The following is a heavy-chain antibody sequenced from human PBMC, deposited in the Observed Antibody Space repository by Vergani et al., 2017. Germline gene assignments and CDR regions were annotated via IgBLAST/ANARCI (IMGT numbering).Heavy chain of an antibody. CDR3: ARYGRYSYGPAGAFEI. V-gene: IGHV4-39*07. CDR1: GGSISSSSYY. CDR2: IYYSGST. J-gene: IGHJ3*02. D-gene: IGHD5-18*01. Sequence: QLQLQESGPGLVKPSETLSLTCTVSGGSISSSSYYWGWIRQPPGKGLEWIGRIYYSGSTYYNPSLKSRVTISVDTSKNQFSLKLSSVTAADTAVYYCARYGRYSYGPAGAFEIWGQGTMVTVSS.